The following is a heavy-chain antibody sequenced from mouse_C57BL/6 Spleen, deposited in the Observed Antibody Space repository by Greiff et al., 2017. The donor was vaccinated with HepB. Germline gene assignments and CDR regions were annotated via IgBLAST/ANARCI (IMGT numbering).Heavy chain of an antibody. D-gene: IGHD3-2*02. CDR1: GYTFTSYW. J-gene: IGHJ3*01. Sequence: VQLQQPGAELVKPGASVKLSCKASGYTFTSYWMHWVKQRPGRGLEWIGRIDPNSGGTKYNEKFKSKATLTVDKASSTAYLQLSSLTSEDSAVYYCARASGLRLRGFAYWGQGTPVTVSA. V-gene: IGHV1-72*01. CDR2: IDPNSGGT. CDR3: ARASGLRLRGFAY.